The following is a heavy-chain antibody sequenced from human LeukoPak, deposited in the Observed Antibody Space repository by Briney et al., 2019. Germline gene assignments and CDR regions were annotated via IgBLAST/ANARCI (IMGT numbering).Heavy chain of an antibody. CDR3: ARGRYYDSSGYPFDAFDI. CDR1: GFNFSSYS. V-gene: IGHV3-21*01. CDR2: ISSSSSYI. J-gene: IGHJ3*02. D-gene: IGHD3-22*01. Sequence: PGGSLRLSCAASGFNFSSYSMTWVRQAPGKGLEWVSSISSSSSYIYYADSVKGRFTISRDNTKNSLNLQIDSLRAEDTAVYYCARGRYYDSSGYPFDAFDIWGQGTMVIVSS.